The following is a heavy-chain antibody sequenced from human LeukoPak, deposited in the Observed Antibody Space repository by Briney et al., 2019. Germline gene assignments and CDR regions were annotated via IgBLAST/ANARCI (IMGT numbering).Heavy chain of an antibody. CDR3: ARGRS. CDR1: GFTFSHAW. Sequence: GGSLRLSCAASGFTFSHAWMSWVRQAPGKGLEWISYISAGGSTMYYADSVKGRFTISRHNSKNTLYLQMNSLRAEDTAVYYCARGRSWGQGSLVTVSS. D-gene: IGHD3-10*01. CDR2: ISAGGSTM. J-gene: IGHJ4*02. V-gene: IGHV3-11*01.